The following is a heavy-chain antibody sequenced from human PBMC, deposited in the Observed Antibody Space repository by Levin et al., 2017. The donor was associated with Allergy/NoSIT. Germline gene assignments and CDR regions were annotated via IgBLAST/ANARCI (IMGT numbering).Heavy chain of an antibody. J-gene: IGHJ4*02. Sequence: GESLKISCKASGYTFTSYYMHWVRQAPGQGLEWMGIINPSGGSTSYAQKFQGRVTMTRDTSTSTVYMELSSLRSEDTAVYYCATDHYYYDSSGYYYVEGAGGYWGQGTLVTVSS. CDR2: INPSGGST. V-gene: IGHV1-46*01. D-gene: IGHD3-22*01. CDR3: ATDHYYYDSSGYYYVEGAGGY. CDR1: GYTFTSYY.